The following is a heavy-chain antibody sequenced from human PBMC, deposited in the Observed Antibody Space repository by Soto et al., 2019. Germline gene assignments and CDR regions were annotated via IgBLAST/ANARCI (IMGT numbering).Heavy chain of an antibody. CDR3: VKSADIAVDWFDP. CDR2: IYHSGTT. V-gene: IGHV4-31*03. J-gene: IGHJ5*02. D-gene: IGHD6-13*01. Sequence: QVQLQESGPGLVKPSQTLSLTCTVSGVSITSVDYYWSWIRQHPGKGLEWIGYIYHSGTTYYNPSLKSRITTSIDTSKNQFSLKLSSVTAADTAVYYCVKSADIAVDWFDPWGQGTLVTVSS. CDR1: GVSITSVDYY.